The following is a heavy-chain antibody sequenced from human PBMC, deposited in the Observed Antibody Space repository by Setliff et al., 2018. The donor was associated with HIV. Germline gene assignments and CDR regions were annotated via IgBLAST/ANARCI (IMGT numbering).Heavy chain of an antibody. D-gene: IGHD3-16*01. CDR2: ISGSGDIT. CDR3: TKGGRRDYFQY. V-gene: IGHV3-23*01. J-gene: IGHJ1*01. CDR1: GFTFSSYS. Sequence: PGGSLRLSCAASGFTFSSYSMTWVRQAPGKGLEWVSVISGSGDITAYAASVKGRFTISRDNSKNTLFLQMNSLRAEDTAVYYCTKGGRRDYFQYWGQGTLVTSPQ.